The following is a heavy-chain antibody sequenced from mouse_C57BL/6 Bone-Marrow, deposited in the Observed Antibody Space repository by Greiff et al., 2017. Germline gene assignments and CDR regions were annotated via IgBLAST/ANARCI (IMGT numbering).Heavy chain of an antibody. CDR1: GYTFTSYW. CDR3: ARWDYGSSLGYWYFDV. V-gene: IGHV1-55*01. D-gene: IGHD1-1*01. J-gene: IGHJ1*03. CDR2: IYPGSGST. Sequence: QVQLKQPGAELVKPGASVKMSCKASGYTFTSYWITWVKQRPGQGLEWIGDIYPGSGSTNYNEKFKSKATLTVDTSSSTAYMQLSSLTSEDSAVYYCARWDYGSSLGYWYFDVWGTGTTVTVSS.